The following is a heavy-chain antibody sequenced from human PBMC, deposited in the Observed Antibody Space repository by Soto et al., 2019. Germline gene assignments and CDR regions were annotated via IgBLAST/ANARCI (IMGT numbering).Heavy chain of an antibody. J-gene: IGHJ5*02. CDR3: AKNSGWFNT. CDR1: GFPFSSTD. Sequence: PGGSLRLSCAASGFPFSSTDMTWVRQAPGKGLDWVSTIDGSGGTTYYADSVKGRFTIPRDNSMNTVYLQMNSLRADDTALYYCAKNSGWFNTWGQGALVTVSS. D-gene: IGHD3-10*01. V-gene: IGHV3-23*01. CDR2: IDGSGGTT.